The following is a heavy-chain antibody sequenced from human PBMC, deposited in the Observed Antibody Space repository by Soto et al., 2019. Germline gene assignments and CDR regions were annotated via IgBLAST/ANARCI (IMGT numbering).Heavy chain of an antibody. Sequence: ASVKVSCKASGYTFTSYAMHWVRQAPGQRLEWMGWINAGNGNTKYSQKFQGRVTITRDTSASTAYMELSSLRSEDTAVYYCARPTYYYDSSGYYYGPYFDYWGQGTLVTVSS. CDR1: GYTFTSYA. CDR2: INAGNGNT. CDR3: ARPTYYYDSSGYYYGPYFDY. D-gene: IGHD3-22*01. V-gene: IGHV1-3*01. J-gene: IGHJ4*02.